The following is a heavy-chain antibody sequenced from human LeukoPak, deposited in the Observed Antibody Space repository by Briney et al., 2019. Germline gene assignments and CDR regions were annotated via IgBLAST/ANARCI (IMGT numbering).Heavy chain of an antibody. V-gene: IGHV3-23*01. CDR1: GFTFKSYL. Sequence: GGSLRLSCAASGFTFKSYLMTWDRQAPGKGLEWVSSINGGGSSTSYADSVKGRFTISRDNSKTTLFLQMNSLRAEDTAVYYCARQLGYCDSGTCYFEYWGQGTLVTVSS. D-gene: IGHD2-15*01. CDR3: ARQLGYCDSGTCYFEY. CDR2: INGGGSST. J-gene: IGHJ4*02.